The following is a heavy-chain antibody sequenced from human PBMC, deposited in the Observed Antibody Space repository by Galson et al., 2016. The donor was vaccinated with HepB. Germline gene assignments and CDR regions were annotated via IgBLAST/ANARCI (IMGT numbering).Heavy chain of an antibody. Sequence: SLRLSCAASGFTFSTYSMNWVRQAPGKGLEWVSSISSSSTYIYYADSVKGRFTISRDNAKNSLYLQMNSLRAEDTAVFYGARGGYDFWSGYAPSTNWFDPWGQGTLVTVSS. J-gene: IGHJ5*02. V-gene: IGHV3-21*01. CDR1: GFTFSTYS. CDR2: ISSSSTYI. D-gene: IGHD3-3*01. CDR3: ARGGYDFWSGYAPSTNWFDP.